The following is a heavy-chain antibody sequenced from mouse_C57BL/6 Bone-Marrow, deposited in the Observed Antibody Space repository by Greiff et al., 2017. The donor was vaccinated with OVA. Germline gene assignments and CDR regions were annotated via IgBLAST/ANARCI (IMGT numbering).Heavy chain of an antibody. J-gene: IGHJ2*01. CDR2: ISSGGSYT. CDR1: GFTFSSYG. CDR3: ARRGYFDY. Sequence: EVQRVESGGDLVKPGGSLKLSCAASGFTFSSYGMSWVRQTPDKRLEWVATISSGGSYTYYPDSVKGRFTISRDNAKNTLYLQMSSLKSEDTAMYYCARRGYFDYWGQGTTLTVSP. V-gene: IGHV5-6*01.